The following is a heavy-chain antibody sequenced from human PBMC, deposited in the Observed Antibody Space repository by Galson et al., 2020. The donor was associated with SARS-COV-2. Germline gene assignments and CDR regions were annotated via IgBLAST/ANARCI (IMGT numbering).Heavy chain of an antibody. CDR1: GFSLSTSGMC. D-gene: IGHD2-2*01. CDR2: IDWDDDK. Sequence: SGPTLVKPTQTLTLTCTFSGFSLSTSGMCVSWIRQPPGTALEWLARIDWDDDKFYSTSLKTRLTISKDTSKNQVVLTMTNMDPVDTATYYCARIRTVPGYFDYWGQGTLVTVSS. V-gene: IGHV2-70*17. CDR3: ARIRTVPGYFDY. J-gene: IGHJ4*02.